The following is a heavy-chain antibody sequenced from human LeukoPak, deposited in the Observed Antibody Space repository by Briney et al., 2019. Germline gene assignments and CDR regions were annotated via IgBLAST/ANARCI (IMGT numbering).Heavy chain of an antibody. Sequence: RGESLKISWKGPGYSFTSYWIGWVRQMPGKGLEWMGIIYPGDSDTRYSPSFQGQVTISADKSISTAYLQWSSLKASDTAMYYCARTGDIVVVPAAIRKEYYYYYGMDVWGQGTTVTVSS. J-gene: IGHJ6*02. D-gene: IGHD2-2*02. V-gene: IGHV5-51*01. CDR3: ARTGDIVVVPAAIRKEYYYYYGMDV. CDR2: IYPGDSDT. CDR1: GYSFTSYW.